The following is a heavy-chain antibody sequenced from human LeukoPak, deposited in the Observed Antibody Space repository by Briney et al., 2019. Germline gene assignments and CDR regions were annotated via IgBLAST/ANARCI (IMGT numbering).Heavy chain of an antibody. CDR2: IYYSGST. CDR3: ARSRMDAPNFDS. CDR1: GGSISSSSYY. Sequence: PSETLSLTCTVSGGSISSSSYYWGWIRQPPGKGLEWIGSIYYSGSTYYNPSLKSRVTISVDTSKNQFSLKLSSVTAADTAVYYCARSRMDAPNFDSWGQGALVTVSS. D-gene: IGHD2-2*01. V-gene: IGHV4-39*01. J-gene: IGHJ4*02.